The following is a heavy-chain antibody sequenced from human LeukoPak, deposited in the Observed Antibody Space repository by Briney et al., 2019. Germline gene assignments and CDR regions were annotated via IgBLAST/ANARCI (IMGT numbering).Heavy chain of an antibody. CDR3: AKDATLSYGGINWCDP. D-gene: IGHD5-18*01. Sequence: PGGSLRRSCAASGFTVSSYAMSWVRQAPGKGLEWVSAISGSGGSTYYADSVKGRFTISRDNSKNTLYLQMNSLRAEDTAVYYCAKDATLSYGGINWCDPWGQGNLVTVSS. CDR2: ISGSGGST. J-gene: IGHJ5*02. V-gene: IGHV3-23*01. CDR1: GFTVSSYA.